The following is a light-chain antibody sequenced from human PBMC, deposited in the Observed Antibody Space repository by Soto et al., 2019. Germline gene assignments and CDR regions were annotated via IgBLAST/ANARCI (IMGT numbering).Light chain of an antibody. Sequence: ENVLTQSPATLPLSPGEKATPSCRASQSVSSHLAWYQQKRGQAPRLLIYDASNRATGIPARFSGSGSGTDFTLTISSLEPEDFAVYYCQQRSSWLTFGGGTKVDIK. CDR2: DAS. CDR3: QQRSSWLT. J-gene: IGKJ4*01. V-gene: IGKV3-11*01. CDR1: QSVSSH.